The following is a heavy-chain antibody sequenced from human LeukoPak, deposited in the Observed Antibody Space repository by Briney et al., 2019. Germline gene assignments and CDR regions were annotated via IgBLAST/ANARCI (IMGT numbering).Heavy chain of an antibody. CDR3: ARIDSKLGMVSP. V-gene: IGHV2-70*11. D-gene: IGHD7-27*01. J-gene: IGHJ4*02. CDR1: GFSLSTSGMC. CDR2: IDWDDDK. Sequence: SGPTLVNPTQTLTLTCTFSGFSLSTSGMCVSWICQPPGKALEWLARIDWDDDKYYSTSLKTRLTISKDTSKNQVVLTMTNMDPVDTATYYCARIDSKLGMVSPWGQGTLVTVSS.